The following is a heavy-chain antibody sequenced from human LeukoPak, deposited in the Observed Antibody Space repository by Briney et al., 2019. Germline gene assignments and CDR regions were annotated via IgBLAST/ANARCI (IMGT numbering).Heavy chain of an antibody. CDR1: GFTFSSYS. V-gene: IGHV3-21*01. CDR3: ARADSSGYYNYFDY. D-gene: IGHD3-22*01. J-gene: IGHJ4*02. Sequence: GGSLRLSCAASGFTFSSYSMNWVRQAPGKGLEWVSSISSSSSYIYYADSVKGRFTISRDNAKNSLYLQMNSLRAEDTAVYYCARADSSGYYNYFDYWGQGTLVTVSS. CDR2: ISSSSSYI.